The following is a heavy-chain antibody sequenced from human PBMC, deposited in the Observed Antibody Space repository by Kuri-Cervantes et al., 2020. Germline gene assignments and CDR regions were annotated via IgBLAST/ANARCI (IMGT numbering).Heavy chain of an antibody. CDR1: GFTFSGSA. V-gene: IGHV3-30-3*01. J-gene: IGHJ6*02. Sequence: GESLKISCAASGFTFSGSAMHWVRQAPGKGLEWVAVISYDGSNKYYADSVKGRFTISRDNSKNTLYLQMNSLRAEDTAVYYCVMVRGVILTNFYGMDVWGQGTTVTVSS. D-gene: IGHD3-10*01. CDR3: VMVRGVILTNFYGMDV. CDR2: ISYDGSNK.